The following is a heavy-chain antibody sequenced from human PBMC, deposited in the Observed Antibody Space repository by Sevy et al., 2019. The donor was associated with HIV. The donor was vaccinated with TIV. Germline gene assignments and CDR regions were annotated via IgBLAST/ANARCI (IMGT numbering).Heavy chain of an antibody. D-gene: IGHD3-10*01. CDR3: ARDSTPRPMVLDY. V-gene: IGHV4-59*01. CDR1: GGSISSYF. CDR2: IYFTGNT. Sequence: SETLSVTCSVSGGSISSYFWTWVRQSPGKGLEWIGNIYFTGNTDYCPSLKSRVTLSLDSSKSQFSLRLKSVTAADTAIYFCARDSTPRPMVLDYRGQGTLVTVSS. J-gene: IGHJ4*02.